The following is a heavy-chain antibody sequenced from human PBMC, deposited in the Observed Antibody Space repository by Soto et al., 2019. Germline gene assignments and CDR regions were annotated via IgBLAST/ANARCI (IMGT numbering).Heavy chain of an antibody. Sequence: QVQLQQWGAGLLKPSETLSLTCAVYGGSLSGSYWSWIRQPPGKGLEWIGEINHSGSTNYNPSLKSRVTISVDTSKNQFSLKLSSVTAADTAVYYCARLGVDYWGQGTLVTVSS. CDR1: GGSLSGSY. CDR3: ARLGVDY. J-gene: IGHJ4*02. CDR2: INHSGST. V-gene: IGHV4-34*01.